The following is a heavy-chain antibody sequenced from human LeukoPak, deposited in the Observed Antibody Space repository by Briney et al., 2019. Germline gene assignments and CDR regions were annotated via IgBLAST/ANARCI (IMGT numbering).Heavy chain of an antibody. CDR1: GGSMTSYY. Sequence: SETLSLTCTVSGGSMTSYYWSWIRQPPGKGLERIGNIYYTGSTNYNPSLKSRVTMSVDSSKSQLSLKLTSLTAADSAVYYCARRSTLENFFDSWGQGTPVTVSS. V-gene: IGHV4-59*08. D-gene: IGHD6-6*01. CDR2: IYYTGST. CDR3: ARRSTLENFFDS. J-gene: IGHJ4*02.